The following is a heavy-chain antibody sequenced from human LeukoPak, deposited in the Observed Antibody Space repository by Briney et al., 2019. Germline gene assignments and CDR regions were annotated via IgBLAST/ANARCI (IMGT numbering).Heavy chain of an antibody. CDR1: GGSISSGSYY. CDR3: ARGPFQYCSSTSCLNWFDP. Sequence: SQTLSLTCTVSGGSISSGSYYWSWIRQPAGKGLEWIGRIYTSGSTNYNPSLKSRVTISVDTSKNQFSLKLSSVTAADTAVYYCARGPFQYCSSTSCLNWFDPWGQGTLVTVSS. V-gene: IGHV4-61*02. J-gene: IGHJ5*02. CDR2: IYTSGST. D-gene: IGHD2-2*01.